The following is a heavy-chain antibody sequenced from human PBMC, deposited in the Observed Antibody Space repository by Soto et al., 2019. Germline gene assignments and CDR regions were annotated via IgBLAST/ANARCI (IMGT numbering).Heavy chain of an antibody. D-gene: IGHD6-19*01. CDR3: ARGSSGIAVAGTDY. J-gene: IGHJ4*02. V-gene: IGHV1-69*13. CDR1: GGTFSSYA. Sequence: SVKVSCKASGGTFSSYAISWVRQAPGQGLEWMGGIIPIFGTANYAQKFQGRVTITADESTSTAYMELSSMRTEDTAVYYCARGSSGIAVAGTDYWGQGTLVTVS. CDR2: IIPIFGTA.